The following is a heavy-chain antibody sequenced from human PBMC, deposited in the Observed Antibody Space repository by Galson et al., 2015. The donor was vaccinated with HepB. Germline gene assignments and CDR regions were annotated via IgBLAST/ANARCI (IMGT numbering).Heavy chain of an antibody. Sequence: SLRLSCAASGFTFSNYGMHWVRQAPGKGLEWVAVIWYDGTKEYYRDSVKGRFTISRDNSKNSLVLQMNSLTADDTAVYHCARGSGSYSPDAFDLWGQGTMVTVSS. CDR2: IWYDGTKE. CDR3: ARGSGSYSPDAFDL. V-gene: IGHV3-33*08. D-gene: IGHD1-26*01. J-gene: IGHJ3*01. CDR1: GFTFSNYG.